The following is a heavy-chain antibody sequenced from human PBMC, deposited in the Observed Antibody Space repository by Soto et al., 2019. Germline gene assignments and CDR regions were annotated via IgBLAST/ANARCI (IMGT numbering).Heavy chain of an antibody. CDR1: GGFFTGYH. J-gene: IGHJ4*02. D-gene: IGHD6-6*01. CDR3: GRGRRPDH. V-gene: IGHV4-34*01. Sequence: QVQLQQWGAGLLKPSETLSLTCAVYGGFFTGYHWSWYRQPPGKGLEWIGENNHGGSTNYNPSLTRRLTVSLDTSKNHFSLTPTSMTAADTAVYYCGRGRRPDHWGQGTLVTVSS. CDR2: NNHGGST.